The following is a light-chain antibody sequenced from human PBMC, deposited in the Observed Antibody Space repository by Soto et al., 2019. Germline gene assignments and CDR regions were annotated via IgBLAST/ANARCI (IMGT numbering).Light chain of an antibody. CDR1: QNVNTN. V-gene: IGKV3-15*01. CDR3: QQYNSWPRS. J-gene: IGKJ4*01. Sequence: EVVMTQSPATLSVSPGERATLSYRASQNVNTNLAWYQQKPGQSPRLLIYGATSRATGIPARFSGSGSGTEFTLTISSLQSEDFAVYYCQQYNSWPRSFGGGTKVDIK. CDR2: GAT.